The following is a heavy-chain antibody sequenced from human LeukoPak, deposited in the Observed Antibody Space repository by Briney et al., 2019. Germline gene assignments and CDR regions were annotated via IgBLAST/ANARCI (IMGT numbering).Heavy chain of an antibody. Sequence: SETLSLTCTVSGGSISSSTYYWGWIRQPPGKGLEWIGNIFYSGSTYYNPSLKSRVTVSVDTSKNQFSLKLSSVTAADTAVYYCAREIGGYDILTGYYPVKYYFDYWGQGTLVTVSS. V-gene: IGHV4-39*01. J-gene: IGHJ4*02. CDR1: GGSISSSTYY. CDR3: AREIGGYDILTGYYPVKYYFDY. CDR2: IFYSGST. D-gene: IGHD3-9*01.